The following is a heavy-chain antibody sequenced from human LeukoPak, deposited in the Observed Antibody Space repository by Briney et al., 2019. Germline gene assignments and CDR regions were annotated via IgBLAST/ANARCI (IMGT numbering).Heavy chain of an antibody. V-gene: IGHV3-23*01. D-gene: IGHD2-15*01. CDR3: AKDRGYCSGGSCYFNWFDP. CDR2: ISGSGGST. J-gene: IGHJ5*02. CDR1: GFTFSSYA. Sequence: GGSLRLSCAASGFTFSSYAMSWVRQAPGKGLEWVSAISGSGGSTYYADSVKGRFTISRDNSRNTLYLQMNSLRAEDTAVYYCAKDRGYCSGGSCYFNWFDPWGQGTLVTVSS.